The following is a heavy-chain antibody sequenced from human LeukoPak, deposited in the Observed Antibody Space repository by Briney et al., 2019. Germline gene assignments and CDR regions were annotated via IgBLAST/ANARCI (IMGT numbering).Heavy chain of an antibody. J-gene: IGHJ4*02. D-gene: IGHD1-26*01. CDR1: GFTFSDYY. V-gene: IGHV3-11*04. Sequence: GGSLRLSCAASGFTFSDYYMSWIRQAPGKGLEWVSYISSSGTTIYYADSVKGQFTISRDNTKNSLYLQMNSLRAEDTAVYYCARASSGIYSETDYWGQGTLVTVSS. CDR3: ARASSGIYSETDY. CDR2: ISSSGTTI.